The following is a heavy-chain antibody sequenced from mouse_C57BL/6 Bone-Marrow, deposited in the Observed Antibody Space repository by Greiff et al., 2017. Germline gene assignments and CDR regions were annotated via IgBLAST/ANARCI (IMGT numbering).Heavy chain of an antibody. V-gene: IGHV1-53*01. Sequence: QVHVKQPGTELVKPGASVKLSCKASGYTFTSYWMHWVKQRPGQGLEWIGNINPSNGGTNYNEKFKSKATLTVDKSSSTAYMQLSSLTSEDSAVYYCARRGAGAYYFDYWGQGTTLTVSS. CDR1: GYTFTSYW. D-gene: IGHD3-1*01. J-gene: IGHJ2*01. CDR3: ARRGAGAYYFDY. CDR2: INPSNGGT.